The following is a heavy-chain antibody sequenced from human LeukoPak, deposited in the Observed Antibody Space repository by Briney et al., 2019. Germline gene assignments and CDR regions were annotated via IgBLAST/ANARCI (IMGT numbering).Heavy chain of an antibody. CDR2: ISAYKGNT. D-gene: IGHD2-21*02. V-gene: IGHV1-18*01. CDR3: ARDLLAYCGGDCYSRADY. Sequence: ASVKVSCKPSGYTFTSYGISWVRQAPGQGLEWMGWISAYKGNTNHAQKLQGRVKMTTDTSTSTAYTELRSLRSDDAAVYYCARDLLAYCGGDCYSRADYWGQGTLVTVSS. CDR1: GYTFTSYG. J-gene: IGHJ4*02.